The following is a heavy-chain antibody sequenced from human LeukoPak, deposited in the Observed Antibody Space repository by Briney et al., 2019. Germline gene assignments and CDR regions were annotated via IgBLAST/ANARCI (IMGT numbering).Heavy chain of an antibody. CDR2: ISGYNGNT. V-gene: IGHV1-18*01. Sequence: ASVKVSCKASGYTFSSYGISWVRQAPGQGLEWMGWISGYNGNTHYAQKVQGRVTMTTDTSTSTAYMELRSLRSDDTAVYYCARDREAAGYYFDYWGQGTLVTVSS. J-gene: IGHJ4*02. CDR1: GYTFSSYG. D-gene: IGHD6-13*01. CDR3: ARDREAAGYYFDY.